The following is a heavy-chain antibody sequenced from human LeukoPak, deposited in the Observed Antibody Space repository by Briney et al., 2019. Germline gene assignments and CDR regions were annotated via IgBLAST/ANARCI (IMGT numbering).Heavy chain of an antibody. CDR1: GGTFSSYA. J-gene: IGHJ6*02. V-gene: IGHV1-69*04. D-gene: IGHD2-2*01. CDR3: AGPFVVVPAALNASYYYYYYGMDV. CDR2: IIPILGIA. Sequence: ASVKVSCKASGGTFSSYAISWVRRAPGQGLEWMGRIIPILGIANYAQKFKGRVTITADKSTSTAYMELSSLRSEDTAVYYCAGPFVVVPAALNASYYYYYYGMDVWGQGTTVTVSS.